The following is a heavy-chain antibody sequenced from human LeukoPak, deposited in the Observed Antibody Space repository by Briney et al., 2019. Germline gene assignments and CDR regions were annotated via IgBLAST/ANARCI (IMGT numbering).Heavy chain of an antibody. Sequence: GGSLRLSCAASGFTFSSHWKHWVRQAPGKGLVWVSRINGDESGTSYADSVEGRFTISRDNAKNTLCLQMNSLKAEDTAVYYCTRDIGDWGQGTLVTVSS. CDR2: INGDESGT. CDR3: TRDIGD. J-gene: IGHJ4*02. V-gene: IGHV3-74*01. CDR1: GFTFSSHW. D-gene: IGHD3-16*01.